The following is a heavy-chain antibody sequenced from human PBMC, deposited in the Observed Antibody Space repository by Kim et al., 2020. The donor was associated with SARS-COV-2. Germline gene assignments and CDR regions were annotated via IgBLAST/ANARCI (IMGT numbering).Heavy chain of an antibody. J-gene: IGHJ5*02. CDR2: INHSGST. CDR1: GGSFSGYY. D-gene: IGHD3-3*01. V-gene: IGHV4-34*01. Sequence: SETLSLTCAVYGGSFSGYYWSWIRQPPGKGLEWIGEINHSGSTNYNPSLKSRVTISVDTSKNQFSLKLSSVTAADTAVYYCAGASFGVVILARQFDPWG. CDR3: AGASFGVVILARQFDP.